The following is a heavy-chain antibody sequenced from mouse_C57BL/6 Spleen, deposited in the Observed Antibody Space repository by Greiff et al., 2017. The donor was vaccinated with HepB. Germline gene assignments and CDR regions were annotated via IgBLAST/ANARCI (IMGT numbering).Heavy chain of an antibody. CDR1: GYTFTDHT. J-gene: IGHJ4*01. Sequence: QVQLQQSDAELVKPGASVKISCKVSGYTFTDHTIHWMKQRPEQGLEWIGYIYPRDGSTKYNEKFKGKATLTADKSSSTAYMQLNSLTSEDSAVYFCAREVEYYGDYRAMDYWGQGTSVTVSS. CDR3: AREVEYYGDYRAMDY. D-gene: IGHD2-13*01. CDR2: IYPRDGST. V-gene: IGHV1-78*01.